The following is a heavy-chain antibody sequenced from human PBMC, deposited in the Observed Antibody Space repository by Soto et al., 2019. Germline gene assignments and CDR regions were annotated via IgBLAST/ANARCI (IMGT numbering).Heavy chain of an antibody. CDR3: ARHGAAIWLGY. Sequence: GESLKISCKTSGYTFSGHWISCFLQLPRRGLQWMGNIDPSDSYINYNPAFRGHVTFSVDKSSSTAYLHWSSLGPSDTAIYYCARHGAAIWLGYWGQGTLVTVSS. D-gene: IGHD6-19*01. CDR1: GYTFSGHW. V-gene: IGHV5-10-1*01. CDR2: IDPSDSYI. J-gene: IGHJ4*02.